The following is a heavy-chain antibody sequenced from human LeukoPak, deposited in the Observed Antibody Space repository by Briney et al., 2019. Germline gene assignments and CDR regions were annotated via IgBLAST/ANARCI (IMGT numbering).Heavy chain of an antibody. J-gene: IGHJ4*02. CDR2: IYHSGST. CDR1: GGSISSGGYY. Sequence: PSETLSLTCTVSGGSISSGGYYWSWIRQPPGKGLEWIGYIYHSGSTYYNPSLKSRVTISVDRSKNQFSLKLSSVTAADTAVYYCARGGWFGELNFDYWGQGTLVTVSS. D-gene: IGHD3-10*01. V-gene: IGHV4-30-2*01. CDR3: ARGGWFGELNFDY.